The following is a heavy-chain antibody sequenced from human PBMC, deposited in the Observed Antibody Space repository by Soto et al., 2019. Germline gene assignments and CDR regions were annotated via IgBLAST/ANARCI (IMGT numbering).Heavy chain of an antibody. Sequence: EVQLLESGGGLVQPGGSLRLSCAASGFTFSSYAMSWVRQAPGKGLEWVSAISGSGGSTYYADSVKGRFTISRDNSKITLYLQMNSLRAEDTAVYYCAKVYYDSSGYYDAFDIWGQGTMVTVSS. CDR3: AKVYYDSSGYYDAFDI. V-gene: IGHV3-23*01. CDR1: GFTFSSYA. D-gene: IGHD3-22*01. CDR2: ISGSGGST. J-gene: IGHJ3*02.